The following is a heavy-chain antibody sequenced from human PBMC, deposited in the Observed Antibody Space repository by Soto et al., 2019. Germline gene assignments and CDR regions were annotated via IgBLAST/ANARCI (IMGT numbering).Heavy chain of an antibody. Sequence: GESLKISCKVSGYSFSTSWMGWVRQLPGKGLEWMGIIYPGDSDSRYGPSFEGHVAFSVDKSISTAYLEWSSLKASDTAIYYCARLSRRVAQESNYFDPWGQGTLVTVSS. CDR2: IYPGDSDS. CDR1: GYSFSTSW. CDR3: ARLSRRVAQESNYFDP. D-gene: IGHD2-8*01. V-gene: IGHV5-51*01. J-gene: IGHJ5*02.